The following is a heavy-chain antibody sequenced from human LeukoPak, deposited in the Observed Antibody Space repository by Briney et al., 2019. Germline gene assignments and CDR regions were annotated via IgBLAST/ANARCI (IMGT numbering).Heavy chain of an antibody. Sequence: PSETLSLTCAVSGYSISSGHLWAWIRQAPGKGLEWLGSVSNGGLIYYNPSVKSRITISVDASKNQFSLKLSSVTAADTAVYYCAREAGDSGSYYAPGRDYWGQGTLVTVSS. CDR3: AREAGDSGSYYAPGRDY. CDR2: VSNGGLI. J-gene: IGHJ4*02. V-gene: IGHV4-38-2*02. D-gene: IGHD1-26*01. CDR1: GYSISSGHL.